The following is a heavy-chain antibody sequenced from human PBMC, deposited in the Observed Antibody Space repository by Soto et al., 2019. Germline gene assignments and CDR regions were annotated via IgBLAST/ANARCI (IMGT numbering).Heavy chain of an antibody. V-gene: IGHV1-2*02. Sequence: AASVKVSCKASGYTFTGYYMHGVRQAPGQGLEWMGWINPNSGGTNYAQKFQGRVTMTRDTSISTAYMELSRLRSDDTAVYYCARDRGYCSSTSCYLDYYFDYWGQGTLVTVSS. CDR1: GYTFTGYY. D-gene: IGHD2-2*01. J-gene: IGHJ4*02. CDR3: ARDRGYCSSTSCYLDYYFDY. CDR2: INPNSGGT.